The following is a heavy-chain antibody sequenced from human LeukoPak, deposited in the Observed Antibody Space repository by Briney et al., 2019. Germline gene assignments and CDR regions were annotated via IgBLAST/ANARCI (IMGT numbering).Heavy chain of an antibody. Sequence: QTLSLTCTVSGGSISSGDYYWSWIRQPPGTGLEWIGYIYYSGSTYYNPSLKSRVSISVDTSKNQFSLKLSSVTAADTAVYYCARAYDSSGFPLFDYWGQGALVTVSS. CDR2: IYYSGST. V-gene: IGHV4-30-4*01. J-gene: IGHJ4*02. CDR1: GGSISSGDYY. D-gene: IGHD3-22*01. CDR3: ARAYDSSGFPLFDY.